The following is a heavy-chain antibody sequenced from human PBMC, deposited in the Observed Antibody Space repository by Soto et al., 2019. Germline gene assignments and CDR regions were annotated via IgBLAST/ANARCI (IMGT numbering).Heavy chain of an antibody. J-gene: IGHJ6*02. CDR3: ARGPQLRPYYYYGMDV. V-gene: IGHV3-30-3*01. Sequence: GGSLRLSCAASGFTFSSYAMHWVRQAPGKGLEWVAVISYDGSNKYYADSVKGRFTISSDNSKNTLYLQMNSLRAEDTAVYYCARGPQLRPYYYYGMDVWGQGTTVTVS. CDR2: ISYDGSNK. D-gene: IGHD6-13*01. CDR1: GFTFSSYA.